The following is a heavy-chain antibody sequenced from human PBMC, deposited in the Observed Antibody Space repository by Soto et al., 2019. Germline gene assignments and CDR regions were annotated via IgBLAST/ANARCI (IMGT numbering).Heavy chain of an antibody. V-gene: IGHV1-18*01. CDR2: ISAYNGNT. CDR3: ARDSRTTVRGSAY. D-gene: IGHD4-4*01. Sequence: QVQLVQSGAEVKKPGASVKVSCKASGYTFTSYGITWARQAPGQGLEWMGWISAYNGNTNYAQKLQGRGTMTTDTSSSTPYMELRSLRSDDTAVYYCARDSRTTVRGSAYWGQGTLVTVSS. J-gene: IGHJ4*02. CDR1: GYTFTSYG.